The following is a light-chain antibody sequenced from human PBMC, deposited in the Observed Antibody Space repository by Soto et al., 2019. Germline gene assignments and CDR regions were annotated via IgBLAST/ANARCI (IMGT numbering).Light chain of an antibody. Sequence: EIVLTQSPGILSLSPGERATLSCRASQSVTSTSLAWYQQKPGQAPRLLIYGASSRATGVPDRFSGSGSGTDFTLTISRLETEDFAVYYCQQYGTSPPYTFGQGTKLEIK. CDR2: GAS. V-gene: IGKV3-20*01. CDR1: QSVTSTS. J-gene: IGKJ2*01. CDR3: QQYGTSPPYT.